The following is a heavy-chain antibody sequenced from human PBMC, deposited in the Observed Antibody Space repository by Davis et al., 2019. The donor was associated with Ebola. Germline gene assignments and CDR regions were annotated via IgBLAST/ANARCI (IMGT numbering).Heavy chain of an antibody. J-gene: IGHJ3*02. CDR1: GFTFSSYS. V-gene: IGHV3-21*01. Sequence: GESLKISCAASGFTFSSYSMNWVRQAPGKGLEWVSSISSSSSYIYYADSVKGRFTISRDNAKNSLYLQMNSLRAEDTAVYYCARDSLADAFDIWGQGTMVTVSS. CDR3: ARDSLADAFDI. CDR2: ISSSSSYI.